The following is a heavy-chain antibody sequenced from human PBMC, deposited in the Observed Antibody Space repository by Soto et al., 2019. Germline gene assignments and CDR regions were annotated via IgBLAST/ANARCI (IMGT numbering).Heavy chain of an antibody. CDR1: GFTFSRYS. D-gene: IGHD6-19*01. Sequence: GGSLRLSCAASGFTFSRYSMNWVRQAPGKGLEWVSYISSSSSTIYYADSVKGRFTISRDNAKNSLYLQMNSLRAEDTAVYYCARDLYSSGWYGVPFDYWGQGTLVTVSS. V-gene: IGHV3-48*01. CDR3: ARDLYSSGWYGVPFDY. J-gene: IGHJ4*02. CDR2: ISSSSSTI.